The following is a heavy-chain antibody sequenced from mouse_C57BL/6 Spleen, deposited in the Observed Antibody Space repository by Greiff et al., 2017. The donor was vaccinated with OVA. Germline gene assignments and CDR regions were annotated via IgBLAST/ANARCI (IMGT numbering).Heavy chain of an antibody. CDR2: INPNNGGT. Sequence: VQLQQSGPELVKPGASVKISCKASGYTFTDYYMNWVKQSHGKSLEWIGDINPNNGGTSYNQKFKGKATLTVDKSSSTAYMELRSQTSEDSAVYYCARGLRRGGHYYAMDYWGQGTSVTVSS. D-gene: IGHD2-4*01. CDR1: GYTFTDYY. J-gene: IGHJ4*01. CDR3: ARGLRRGGHYYAMDY. V-gene: IGHV1-26*01.